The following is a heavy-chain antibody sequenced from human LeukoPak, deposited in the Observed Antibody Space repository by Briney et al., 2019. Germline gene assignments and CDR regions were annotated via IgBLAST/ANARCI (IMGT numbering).Heavy chain of an antibody. CDR3: ARSPDPYDILTGYYNRPYYFDY. V-gene: IGHV4-34*01. CDR2: INHSGST. J-gene: IGHJ4*02. Sequence: PSETLSLTCAVYGGSFSGYYWSWIRQPPGKGLEWIGEINHSGSTYYNPSLKSRVTISVDTSKNQFSLKLSSVTAADTAVYYCARSPDPYDILTGYYNRPYYFDYWGQGTLVTVSS. D-gene: IGHD3-9*01. CDR1: GGSFSGYY.